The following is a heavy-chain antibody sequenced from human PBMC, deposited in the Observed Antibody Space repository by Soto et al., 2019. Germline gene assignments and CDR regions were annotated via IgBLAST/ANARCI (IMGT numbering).Heavy chain of an antibody. Sequence: QVQLQQWGAGLLKPSETLSLTCAVYGGSFSGYYWSWIRQPPGKGLEWIGEINHSGSTNYNPSLKSRVTISVDASKNQFSLKLSSVTAADTAVYYRARGRRRIPHSCSWFAPFDYWGQGTLVTVSS. CDR1: GGSFSGYY. D-gene: IGHD6-13*01. J-gene: IGHJ4*02. V-gene: IGHV4-34*01. CDR2: INHSGST. CDR3: ARGRRRIPHSCSWFAPFDY.